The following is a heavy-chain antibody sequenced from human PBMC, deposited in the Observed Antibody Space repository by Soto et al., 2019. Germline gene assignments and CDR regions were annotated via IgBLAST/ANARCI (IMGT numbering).Heavy chain of an antibody. D-gene: IGHD4-17*01. CDR2: IFYSGTT. V-gene: IGHV4-31*03. CDR1: GDSISRGGYY. CDR3: ARVQPYDYGANSGWLDA. Sequence: PSETLSLTCTVSGDSISRGGYYWSWIRQHPGKGLEWIGYIFYSGTTYYNPSLKGRISISVDTSENHFSLSLTSVTAADTAVYYCARVQPYDYGANSGWLDAWGQGTLVTVSS. J-gene: IGHJ5*02.